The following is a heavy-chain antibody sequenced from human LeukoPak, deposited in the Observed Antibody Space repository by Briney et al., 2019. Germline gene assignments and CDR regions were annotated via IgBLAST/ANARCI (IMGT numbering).Heavy chain of an antibody. Sequence: GSLRLSCAASGFTFRSFGMHFVRQAPGKGLEWVAFIRFDGSNQYYTDSVKGRFTISRDNSNNTLFLQMNNLRGDDTAVYLCAKGYGESHFDSWGQGTLVTVSS. CDR2: IRFDGSNQ. CDR1: GFTFRSFG. D-gene: IGHD5-18*01. J-gene: IGHJ4*02. CDR3: AKGYGESHFDS. V-gene: IGHV3-30*02.